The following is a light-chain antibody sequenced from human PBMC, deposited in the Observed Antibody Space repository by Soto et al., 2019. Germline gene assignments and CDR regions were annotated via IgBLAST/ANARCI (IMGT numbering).Light chain of an antibody. CDR2: DAS. J-gene: IGKJ4*01. CDR3: QQYDNLPFG. Sequence: DIQMSQSPSSLSASVGDGVIITCQASQVITNYLNWYQHKPGKPPKLLIYDASNLETGVPSRFSGSGSGTAFTFTISSLQPEDIATYYCQQYDNLPFGFGGGTKVEIK. V-gene: IGKV1-33*01. CDR1: QVITNY.